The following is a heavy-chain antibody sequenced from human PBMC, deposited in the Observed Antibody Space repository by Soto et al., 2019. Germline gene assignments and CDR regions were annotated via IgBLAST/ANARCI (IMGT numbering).Heavy chain of an antibody. CDR1: GGSISSGGYY. Sequence: SETLSLTCTVSGGSISSGGYYWSWIRQHPGKGLEWIGYISYSGTTYYNPSLKSRVTISVDTSKNQFSLKLSSVTAADTAVYYCARVYDGSGFYSYYFDYWGQGTLVTVSS. CDR3: ARVYDGSGFYSYYFDY. CDR2: ISYSGTT. J-gene: IGHJ4*02. V-gene: IGHV4-31*03. D-gene: IGHD3-22*01.